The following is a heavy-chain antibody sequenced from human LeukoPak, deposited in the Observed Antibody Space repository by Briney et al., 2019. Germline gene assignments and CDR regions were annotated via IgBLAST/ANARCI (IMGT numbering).Heavy chain of an antibody. D-gene: IGHD6-19*01. J-gene: IGHJ4*02. CDR3: ARVLGDSSGWYGGGY. V-gene: IGHV1-2*02. CDR1: GGTFSSYA. CDR2: INPNSGGT. Sequence: ASVKVSCKASGGTFSSYAISWVRQAPGQGLEWMGWINPNSGGTNYAQKFQGRVTVTRDTSISTAYMELSRLRSDDTAVYYCARVLGDSSGWYGGGYWGQGTLVTVSS.